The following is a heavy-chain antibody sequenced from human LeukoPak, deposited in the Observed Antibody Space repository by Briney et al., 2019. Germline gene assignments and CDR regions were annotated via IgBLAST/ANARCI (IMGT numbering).Heavy chain of an antibody. J-gene: IGHJ3*02. D-gene: IGHD1-26*01. CDR2: IKSKTDGETT. CDR3: ITDPGAWAPI. CDR1: GFSFSNAW. Sequence: GGSLRLSCVVSGFSFSNAWMSWVRQAPGKGLEWIGRIKSKTDGETTDYAAPVKGRFTISRDDSKNTLYLQLNRLNIGDTAVYYCITDPGAWAPIWGQGTMVTVSS. V-gene: IGHV3-15*01.